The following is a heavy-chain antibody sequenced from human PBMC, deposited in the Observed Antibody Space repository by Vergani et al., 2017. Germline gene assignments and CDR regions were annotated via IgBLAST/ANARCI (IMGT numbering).Heavy chain of an antibody. CDR2: IIPTFGTA. CDR3: ASFRYYDGSSCISGSYYYYGMDV. CDR1: GGTFSSYA. V-gene: IGHV1-69*13. Sequence: QVQLVQSGAEVKKPGASVKVSCKASGGTFSSYAISWVRQAPGQGLEWMGGIIPTFGTANYAQKFQGRVTITADKSTSRAYMEMGSLRSEDTAVYYCASFRYYDGSSCISGSYYYYGMDVWGQGTTVTVSS. D-gene: IGHD3-22*01. J-gene: IGHJ6*02.